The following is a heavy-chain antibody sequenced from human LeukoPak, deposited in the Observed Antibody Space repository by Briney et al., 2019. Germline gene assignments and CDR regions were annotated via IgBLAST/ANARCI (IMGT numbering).Heavy chain of an antibody. V-gene: IGHV1-8*01. CDR3: AAYARPHYYYYMDV. J-gene: IGHJ6*03. Sequence: VASVKVSCKASGYTFTSYGINWVRQATGQGLEWMGWMNPNSGNTGYAQKFQGRVTMTRNTSISTAYMELSSLRSEDTAVYYCAAYARPHYYYYMDVWGKGTTVTVSS. D-gene: IGHD6-6*01. CDR1: GYTFTSYG. CDR2: MNPNSGNT.